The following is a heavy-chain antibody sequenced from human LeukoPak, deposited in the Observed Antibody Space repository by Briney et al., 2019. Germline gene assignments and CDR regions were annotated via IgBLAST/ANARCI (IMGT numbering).Heavy chain of an antibody. CDR3: ARGPPHIVGPYYYYMDV. V-gene: IGHV4-39*07. Sequence: SETLSLTCTVSGGSISSSSYYWGWIRQPPGKGLEWIGSIYYSGSTYYNPSLKSRVTISVDTSKNQFSLKLSSVTAADTAVYYCARGPPHIVGPYYYYMDVWGKGTTVTISS. D-gene: IGHD2-21*01. CDR1: GGSISSSSYY. CDR2: IYYSGST. J-gene: IGHJ6*03.